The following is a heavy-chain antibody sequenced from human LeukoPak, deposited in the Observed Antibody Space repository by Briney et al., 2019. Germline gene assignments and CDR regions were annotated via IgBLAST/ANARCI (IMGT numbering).Heavy chain of an antibody. J-gene: IGHJ4*02. D-gene: IGHD4-17*01. Sequence: GGSLRLSCTASGFTFGDYAMSWFRQAPGEGLEWVGFIRSKAYGGTTEYAASVKGRFTISRDDSKSIAYLQMNSLKTEDTAVYYCTRPFDYGDYLPFDYWGQGTLVTVSS. CDR2: IRSKAYGGTT. CDR3: TRPFDYGDYLPFDY. V-gene: IGHV3-49*03. CDR1: GFTFGDYA.